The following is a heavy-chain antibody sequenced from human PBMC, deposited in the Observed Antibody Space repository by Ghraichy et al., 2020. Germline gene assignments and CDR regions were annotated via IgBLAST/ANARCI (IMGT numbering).Heavy chain of an antibody. D-gene: IGHD3-22*01. J-gene: IGHJ4*02. CDR3: ARHNRGGYYDSSGYYRPRVFDY. CDR1: GGFISSYY. CDR2: IYYSGST. Sequence: SETLSLTCTVSGGFISSYYWSWIRQPPGKGLEWIGYIYYSGSTNYNPSLKSRVTISVDTSKNQFSLKLSSVTAADTAVYYCARHNRGGYYDSSGYYRPRVFDYWGQGTLVTVSS. V-gene: IGHV4-59*08.